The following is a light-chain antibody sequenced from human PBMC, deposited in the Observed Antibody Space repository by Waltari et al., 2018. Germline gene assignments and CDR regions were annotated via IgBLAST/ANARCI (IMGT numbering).Light chain of an antibody. CDR2: WAP. V-gene: IGKV4-1*01. J-gene: IGKJ1*01. Sequence: DIVMTQSPDSLAVSLGERATINCKSSQSVLYSPNGKNYLAWYQQKPGQPPKLLIYWAPTRESGVPDRFSGSGSGTDFTLTISSLQAEDVAVYYCHQYYATPWTFGQGTKLEIK. CDR1: QSVLYSPNGKNY. CDR3: HQYYATPWT.